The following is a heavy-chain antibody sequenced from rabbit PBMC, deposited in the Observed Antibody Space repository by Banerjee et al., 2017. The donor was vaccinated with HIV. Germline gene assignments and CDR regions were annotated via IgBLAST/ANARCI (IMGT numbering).Heavy chain of an antibody. CDR3: ARDLAGVIGWNFNL. CDR1: GSDISSNA. J-gene: IGHJ4*01. V-gene: IGHV1S45*01. D-gene: IGHD4-1*01. Sequence: QEQLVESGGGLVQPEGSLTLTCKSSGSDISSNAMCWVRQAPGKGLELIACIYAGSSGSTYYASWAKGRFTISKTSSTTVTLQMTRLTAADTATYFCARDLAGVIGWNFNLWGQGTLVTVS. CDR2: IYAGSSGST.